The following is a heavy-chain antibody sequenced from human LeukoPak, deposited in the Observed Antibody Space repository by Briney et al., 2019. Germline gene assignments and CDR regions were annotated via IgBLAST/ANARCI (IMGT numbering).Heavy chain of an antibody. CDR2: INPNSGGT. D-gene: IGHD5-24*01. V-gene: IGHV1-2*02. CDR3: ATARRDGYNHFDY. Sequence: ASVKVSCKASGYTFTGYYMHWVRQAPGQGLEWMGWINPNSGGTNYAQKFQGRVTMTRDTSISTAYMEPSRLRSDDTAVYYCATARRDGYNHFDYWGQGTLVTVSS. J-gene: IGHJ4*02. CDR1: GYTFTGYY.